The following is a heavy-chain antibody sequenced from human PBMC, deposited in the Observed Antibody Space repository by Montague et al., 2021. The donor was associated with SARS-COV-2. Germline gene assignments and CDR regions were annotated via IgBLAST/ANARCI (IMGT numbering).Heavy chain of an antibody. D-gene: IGHD3-22*01. CDR3: ARTRAYYYGSSGYSYCFDY. V-gene: IGHV2-70*11. Sequence: PALVKPTQSLTLTCTFSGFSLTTNGMCVSWIRQPPGKALEWLARIDWDGDDYYSTSLKTRLTISKDTSKNQVVLTMTNMDPVDTATYYCARTRAYYYGSSGYSYCFDYWGKGTLVTVSS. CDR2: IDWDGDD. CDR1: GFSLTTNGMC. J-gene: IGHJ4*02.